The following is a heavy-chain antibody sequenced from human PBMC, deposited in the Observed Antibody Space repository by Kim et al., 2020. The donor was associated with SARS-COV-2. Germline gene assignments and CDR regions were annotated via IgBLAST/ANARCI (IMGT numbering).Heavy chain of an antibody. D-gene: IGHD3-22*01. V-gene: IGHV4-31*03. J-gene: IGHJ3*02. CDR1: GGSISSGGYY. Sequence: SETLSLTCTVSGGSISSGGYYWSWIRQHPGKGLEWIGYIYYSGSTYYNPSLKSRVTISVDTSKNQFSLKLSSVTAADTAVYYCARDHPPYYYDSSGYVEAFDIWGQGTMVTVSS. CDR3: ARDHPPYYYDSSGYVEAFDI. CDR2: IYYSGST.